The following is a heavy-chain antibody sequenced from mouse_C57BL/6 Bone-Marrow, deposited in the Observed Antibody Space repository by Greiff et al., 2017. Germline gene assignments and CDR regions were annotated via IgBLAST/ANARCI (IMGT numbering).Heavy chain of an antibody. V-gene: IGHV1-64*01. CDR3: ARRGDYAPDY. J-gene: IGHJ2*01. CDR1: GYTFTSYW. Sequence: QVHVKQSGAELVKPGASVKLSCKASGYTFTSYWMHWVKQRPGQGLEWIGMIHPNSGSTNYNEKFKSKATLTVDKSSSTAYMQLSSLTSEDSAVYYCARRGDYAPDYWGQGTTLTVSS. D-gene: IGHD2-4*01. CDR2: IHPNSGST.